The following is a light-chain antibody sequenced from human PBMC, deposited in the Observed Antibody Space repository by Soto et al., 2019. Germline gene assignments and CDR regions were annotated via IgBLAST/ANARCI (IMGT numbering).Light chain of an antibody. V-gene: IGKV1-8*01. Sequence: AIRMTQSPSSLSASIGDRVTITCRASQGIGTYLAWYQQKPGKAPNLLIYAASILESGVTSRFSGSGSGSDFTLTISNLQSEDFATYYCQQYYTYPRTFGQGTKVEIK. CDR3: QQYYTYPRT. J-gene: IGKJ1*01. CDR2: AAS. CDR1: QGIGTY.